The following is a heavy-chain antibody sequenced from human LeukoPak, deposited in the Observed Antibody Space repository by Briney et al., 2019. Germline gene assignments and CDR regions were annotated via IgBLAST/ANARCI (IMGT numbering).Heavy chain of an antibody. CDR2: ISGRGSYI. Sequence: GGSLRLSCAASGFTFSSHSMTWVRLAPGKGLEWVSSISGRGSYIYYADSVKGRFTIFRVNANNSLYLQMNSLRAEDTAVYYCARDSPLSFDIWGQGTMVTVSS. J-gene: IGHJ3*02. V-gene: IGHV3-21*01. CDR1: GFTFSSHS. CDR3: ARDSPLSFDI.